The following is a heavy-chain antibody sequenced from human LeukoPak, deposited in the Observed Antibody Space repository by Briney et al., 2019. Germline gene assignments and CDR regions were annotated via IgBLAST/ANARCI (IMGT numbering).Heavy chain of an antibody. D-gene: IGHD3-10*01. J-gene: IGHJ6*03. V-gene: IGHV3-48*01. CDR1: RFTFSSYS. Sequence: HTGGSLRLSCGVSRFTFSSYSMNWVRQAPGKGLEWVLYISGTSSTKYDADSVKGRFTISRDNAKNSLYLQMNSLRGEDTAVYYCARVRPGYYMDVWGKGTTVTVSS. CDR2: ISGTSSTK. CDR3: ARVRPGYYMDV.